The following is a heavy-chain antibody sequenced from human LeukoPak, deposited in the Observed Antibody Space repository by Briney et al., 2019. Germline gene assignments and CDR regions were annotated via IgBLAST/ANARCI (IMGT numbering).Heavy chain of an antibody. V-gene: IGHV4-34*01. D-gene: IGHD6-19*01. J-gene: IGHJ4*02. CDR2: INHSGST. Sequence: PSETLPLTCAVYGGSFSGYYWSWIRQPPGKGLEWIGEINHSGSTNYNPSLKSRVTISVDTSKNQFSLKLSSVTAADTAVYYCARGPPLTIAVAGRRKFDYWGQGTLVTVSS. CDR1: GGSFSGYY. CDR3: ARGPPLTIAVAGRRKFDY.